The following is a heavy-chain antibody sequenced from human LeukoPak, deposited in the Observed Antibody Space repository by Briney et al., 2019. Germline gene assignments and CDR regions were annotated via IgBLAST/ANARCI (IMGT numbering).Heavy chain of an antibody. D-gene: IGHD3-3*01. Sequence: GALRLSCAASGFTFSNYWMSWVRQAPGKGLEWVANIKQDGSEKYYVDSVKGRFTISRDNAKNSLYLQMNSLRAEDTAVYYCARTTVRITIFGVVMFGMDVWGQGTTVTVSS. CDR1: GFTFSNYW. CDR3: ARTTVRITIFGVVMFGMDV. J-gene: IGHJ6*02. V-gene: IGHV3-7*01. CDR2: IKQDGSEK.